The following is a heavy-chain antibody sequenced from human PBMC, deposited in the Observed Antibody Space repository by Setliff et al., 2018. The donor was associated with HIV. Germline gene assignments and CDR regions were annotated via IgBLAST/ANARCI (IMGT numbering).Heavy chain of an antibody. D-gene: IGHD2-8*01. J-gene: IGHJ3*02. Sequence: PETLSLTCTVSGGSVSSRGYYWGWIRQPPGKGPEWIANILYGGNTYYNPSLKSRVTISVDTSKNHFSLKLNSVTAADTAVYFCARPTTGVGGGAAFDIWGQGTMVTVSS. CDR1: GGSVSSRGYY. V-gene: IGHV4-39*02. CDR3: ARPTTGVGGGAAFDI. CDR2: ILYGGNT.